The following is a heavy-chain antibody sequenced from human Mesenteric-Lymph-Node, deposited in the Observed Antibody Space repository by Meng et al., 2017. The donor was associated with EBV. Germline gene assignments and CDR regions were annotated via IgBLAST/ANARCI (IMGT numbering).Heavy chain of an antibody. Sequence: QLQESGPGLVKPSETLSLTCGVSGGSISRGGYSWTWIRQSPGKGLEWIGYVYQSGTTNYNPSLKSRVTISVDRSKNQFSLKLSSVTAADTAVYYCARADIVATIDYWGQGTLVTVSS. D-gene: IGHD5-12*01. V-gene: IGHV4-30-2*06. J-gene: IGHJ4*02. CDR1: GGSISRGGYS. CDR2: VYQSGTT. CDR3: ARADIVATIDY.